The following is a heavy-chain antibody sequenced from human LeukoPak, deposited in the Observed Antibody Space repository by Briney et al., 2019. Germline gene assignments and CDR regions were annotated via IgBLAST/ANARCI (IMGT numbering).Heavy chain of an antibody. CDR2: IWYDESNK. V-gene: IGHV3-33*06. Sequence: GGSLRLSCAASGFTFSSYGMHWVRQAPGKGLEWVAVIWYDESNKYYADSVKGRFTISGDNSKNTLYLQMNSLRAEDTAVYYCAKDLTPYCSGGSCYSSHDAFDIWGQGTMVTVSS. CDR3: AKDLTPYCSGGSCYSSHDAFDI. CDR1: GFTFSSYG. D-gene: IGHD2-15*01. J-gene: IGHJ3*02.